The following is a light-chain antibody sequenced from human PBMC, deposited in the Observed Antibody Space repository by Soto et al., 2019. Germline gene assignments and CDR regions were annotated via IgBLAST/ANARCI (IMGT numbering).Light chain of an antibody. V-gene: IGLV2-14*03. CDR3: SSYTTSNTLV. CDR1: SSDVGAYNF. CDR2: DVT. Sequence: QSALTQPASVSVSPGQSITISCTGTSSDVGAYNFVSWYQQHPGKAPKLMIYDVTNRPSGVSSRFSGSKSGNTASLAISGLQAEDEADYYCSSYTTSNTLVFGGGTKVTVL. J-gene: IGLJ2*01.